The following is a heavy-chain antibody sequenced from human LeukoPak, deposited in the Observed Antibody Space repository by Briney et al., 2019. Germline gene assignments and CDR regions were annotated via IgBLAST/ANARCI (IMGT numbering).Heavy chain of an antibody. J-gene: IGHJ4*02. CDR3: ARTSPTSHFDF. D-gene: IGHD3-16*01. CDR2: INGDGSNS. Sequence: GGSLRLSCVASGFTFTTYWMHWVRQAPGKGLVRVSRINGDGSNSNYADSVKGRFTISRDNARNTLYLQMNGLRAEDTALYYCARTSPTSHFDFWGQGTLVTVSS. CDR1: GFTFTTYW. V-gene: IGHV3-74*01.